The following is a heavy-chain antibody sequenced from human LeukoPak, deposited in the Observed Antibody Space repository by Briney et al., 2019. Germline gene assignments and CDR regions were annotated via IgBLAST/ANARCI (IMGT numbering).Heavy chain of an antibody. CDR1: GGSISTYY. J-gene: IGHJ6*02. CDR3: VRDNYSGSRNYGMDV. CDR2: IYYRGST. D-gene: IGHD4-11*01. V-gene: IGHV4-59*01. Sequence: PSETLSLTCTVSGGSISTYYWSWIRQPPGKRLEWIGYIYYRGSTNYNPSLKSRVTISVDTSKNQFSLKLSSVTAADTAVYYCVRDNYSGSRNYGMDVRGQGTTVTVSS.